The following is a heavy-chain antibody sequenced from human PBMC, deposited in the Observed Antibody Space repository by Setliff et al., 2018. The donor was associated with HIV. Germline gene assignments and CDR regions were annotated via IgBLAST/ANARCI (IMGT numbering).Heavy chain of an antibody. CDR2: ISFDGRYK. V-gene: IGHV3-30*04. D-gene: IGHD6-13*01. CDR3: ARDSVGGSSWYYYFDY. Sequence: GGSLRXXCAASGFTFSNYAMHWVRQAPGKGLEWVAVISFDGRYKYYADSVKGRFTISRDNSKNTLYLQMSTLKPDDTAVYYCARDSVGGSSWYYYFDYWGQGALVTVS. J-gene: IGHJ4*02. CDR1: GFTFSNYA.